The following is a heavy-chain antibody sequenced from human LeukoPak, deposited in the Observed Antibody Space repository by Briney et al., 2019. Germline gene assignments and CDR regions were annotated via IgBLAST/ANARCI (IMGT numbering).Heavy chain of an antibody. Sequence: PSETLSLTCAVYGGSFSGYYWSWIRQAPGKGLEWVANIKQDGSEKYYVDSVKGRFTISRDNAKNSLYLQMNSLRAEDTAVYYCARDSINVLLWFGELSFDYWGQGTLVTVSS. CDR3: ARDSINVLLWFGELSFDY. CDR2: IKQDGSEK. V-gene: IGHV3-7*01. CDR1: GGSFSGYY. D-gene: IGHD3-10*01. J-gene: IGHJ4*02.